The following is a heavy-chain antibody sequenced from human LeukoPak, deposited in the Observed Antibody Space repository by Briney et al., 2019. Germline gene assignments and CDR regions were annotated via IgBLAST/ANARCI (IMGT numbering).Heavy chain of an antibody. CDR3: AASSGYYYTAFRY. CDR1: GFTFSSYG. J-gene: IGHJ4*02. CDR2: ISGSGGST. Sequence: PGGSLRLSCAASGFTFSSYGMSWVRQAPGKGLEWVSTISGSGGSTYYADSVKGRFTISRDNSKNTLYLQMNSLRAEDTAVYYCAASSGYYYTAFRYWGQGTLVTVSS. D-gene: IGHD3-22*01. V-gene: IGHV3-23*01.